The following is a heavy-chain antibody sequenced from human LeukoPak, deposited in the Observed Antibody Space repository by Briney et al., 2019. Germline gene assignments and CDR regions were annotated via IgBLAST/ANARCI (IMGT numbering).Heavy chain of an antibody. J-gene: IGHJ5*02. D-gene: IGHD2-15*01. CDR2: IYYSGST. CDR1: GGSIISGGYY. Sequence: SETLSLTCTVCGGSIISGGYYWSWIRQHPGKALEWIGYIYYSGSTYYNPSLKSRVTISLDTSKTQSSLKFSSVTAADTAVYYCARDHCSGGSCWFDPWGQGNLVTVSS. CDR3: ARDHCSGGSCWFDP. V-gene: IGHV4-31*03.